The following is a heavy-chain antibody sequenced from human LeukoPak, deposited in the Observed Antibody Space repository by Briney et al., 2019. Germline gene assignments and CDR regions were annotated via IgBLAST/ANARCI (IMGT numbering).Heavy chain of an antibody. V-gene: IGHV4-59*04. D-gene: IGHD3-10*01. CDR3: ARQVVRGVIDY. CDR2: IYYSGST. Sequence: SETLSLTCTVSGGSISNYYWSWIRQPPGKGLEWIGCIYYSGSTYYNPSLKSRVTISVDTSKNQFSLKLSSVTAADTAVYYCARQVVRGVIDYWGQGTLVTVSS. J-gene: IGHJ4*02. CDR1: GGSISNYY.